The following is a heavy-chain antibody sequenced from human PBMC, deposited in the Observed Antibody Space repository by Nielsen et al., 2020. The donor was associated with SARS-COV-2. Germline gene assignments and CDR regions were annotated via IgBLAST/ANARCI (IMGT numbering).Heavy chain of an antibody. CDR1: GYTFTSYD. J-gene: IGHJ4*02. Sequence: ASVKVSCKASGYTFTSYDINWVRQATGQGLEWMGWMNPNSGNTGYAQKFKGRVTMTRDTSISTAYMELSSLTSEDTAVYYCARRVDYYDSSAYYYWGQGILVTVSS. CDR2: MNPNSGNT. V-gene: IGHV1-8*01. D-gene: IGHD3-22*01. CDR3: ARRVDYYDSSAYYY.